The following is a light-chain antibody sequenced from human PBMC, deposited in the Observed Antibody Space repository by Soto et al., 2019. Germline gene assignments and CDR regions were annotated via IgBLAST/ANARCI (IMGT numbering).Light chain of an antibody. V-gene: IGLV2-14*01. J-gene: IGLJ2*01. CDR3: SSYTGSSNPVV. CDR2: EVT. Sequence: QSALTQPASVSGSPGQSITISCTGSGSDVGAYTYVCWYQQHPGQVPKLMIFEVTNRPSGVSDRFSGSKSGNTASLTISRLQAEDEADYFCSSYTGSSNPVVFGGGTKLTVL. CDR1: GSDVGAYTY.